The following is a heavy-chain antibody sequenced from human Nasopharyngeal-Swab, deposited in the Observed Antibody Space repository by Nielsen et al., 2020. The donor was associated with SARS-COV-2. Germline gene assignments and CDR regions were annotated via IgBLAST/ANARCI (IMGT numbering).Heavy chain of an antibody. CDR3: ATLVATDGYSDY. CDR2: ISSSTSSI. V-gene: IGHV3-21*04. D-gene: IGHD5-12*01. J-gene: IGHJ4*02. CDR1: EFTFSSYT. Sequence: GGSLRLSCAASEFTFSSYTMNWVRQAPGKGLEWVSSISSSTSSIYYADSVKGRFTISRDNAKNSLYLQMNSLTTEDTALYYCATLVATDGYSDYWGQGTLVIVSS.